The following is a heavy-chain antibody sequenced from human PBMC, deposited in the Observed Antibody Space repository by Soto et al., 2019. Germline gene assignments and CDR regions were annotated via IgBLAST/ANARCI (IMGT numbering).Heavy chain of an antibody. Sequence: ASVKVSCKASRYTFTSYYMHWVRQAPGQGLEWMGIINPSGGSTSYAQKFQGRVTMTRDTSTSTVYMELSSLRSEDTAVYYCARELTRTSPRRYYYYGMDVWGQGTTVTVSS. J-gene: IGHJ6*02. CDR2: INPSGGST. CDR3: ARELTRTSPRRYYYYGMDV. D-gene: IGHD3-9*01. CDR1: RYTFTSYY. V-gene: IGHV1-46*01.